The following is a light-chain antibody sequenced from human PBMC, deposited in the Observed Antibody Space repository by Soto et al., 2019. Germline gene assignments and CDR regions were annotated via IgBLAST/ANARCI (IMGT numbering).Light chain of an antibody. CDR3: QQYNSLSSVS. CDR1: QSITNW. Sequence: DIQLTQSPSTLSASVGDRVTITCRASQSITNWLAWYQQKPGKAPKVLIHMASSLKSGVPSRFSGSGAWTEFTLTITSLQPDDSATYYCQQYNSLSSVSFGGGTKVEI. CDR2: MAS. V-gene: IGKV1-5*03. J-gene: IGKJ4*01.